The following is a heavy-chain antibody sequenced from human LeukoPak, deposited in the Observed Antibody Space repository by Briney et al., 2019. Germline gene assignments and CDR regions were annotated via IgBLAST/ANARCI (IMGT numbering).Heavy chain of an antibody. Sequence: SETLSLTCAVYGGSFSGYYWSWIRQPPGKGLEWIGEINHSGSTNYNPSLKSRVTISVDTSKNQFSLKLSSVTSADTAVYYCARRYSSSWHQRRGAFDIWGQGTMVTVSS. CDR3: ARRYSSSWHQRRGAFDI. CDR1: GGSFSGYY. CDR2: INHSGST. J-gene: IGHJ3*02. V-gene: IGHV4-34*01. D-gene: IGHD6-13*01.